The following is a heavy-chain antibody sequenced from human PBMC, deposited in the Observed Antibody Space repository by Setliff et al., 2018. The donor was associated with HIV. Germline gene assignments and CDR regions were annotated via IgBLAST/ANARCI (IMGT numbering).Heavy chain of an antibody. CDR1: GDSTSSSSSY. D-gene: IGHD5-18*01. V-gene: IGHV4-39*01. Sequence: ETLSLTCTVSGDSTSSSSSYWGWIRQPPGKGLEWIGSIYYSGSTYYNPSLKSRVTISVDTSRNQFSLKLNSVTAADTAVYYCARTRGYTYGYIDSWAQGTLVTVSS. J-gene: IGHJ4*02. CDR2: IYYSGST. CDR3: ARTRGYTYGYIDS.